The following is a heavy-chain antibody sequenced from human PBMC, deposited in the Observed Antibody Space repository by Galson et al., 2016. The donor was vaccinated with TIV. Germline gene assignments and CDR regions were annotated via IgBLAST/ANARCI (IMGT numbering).Heavy chain of an antibody. Sequence: SVKVSCKASGGTFKIHSITWVRQAPGQGLEWMGGIIPVFGTAYAPKFQGRVTMTRNTSLSTAYLELSSLRSEDTAVYYCARLAPCGGDCYFFDDWGQGTLVTVSS. CDR3: ARLAPCGGDCYFFDD. CDR2: IIPVFGTA. D-gene: IGHD2-21*01. V-gene: IGHV1-69*05. J-gene: IGHJ4*02. CDR1: GGTFKIHS.